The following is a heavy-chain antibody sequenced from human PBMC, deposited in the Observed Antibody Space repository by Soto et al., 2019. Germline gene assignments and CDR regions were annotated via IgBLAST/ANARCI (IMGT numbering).Heavy chain of an antibody. CDR3: ARGYGGYPDY. V-gene: IGHV4-59*01. CDR2: IYYSGST. CDR1: GGSISSYY. J-gene: IGHJ4*02. Sequence: SETLSLTCTVSGGSISSYYWSWIRQPPGKGLEWIGYIYYSGSTNYNPSLKSRVTISVDTSKNQFSLKLSSVTAADTAVYYCARGYGGYPDYWGQGTLVTVSS. D-gene: IGHD5-12*01.